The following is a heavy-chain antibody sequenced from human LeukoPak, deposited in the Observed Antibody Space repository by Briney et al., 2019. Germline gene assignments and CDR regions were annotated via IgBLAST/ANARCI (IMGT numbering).Heavy chain of an antibody. CDR2: ISSSSTYI. Sequence: GGSLRLSCAASGFTFSTYIMNWVRQARGKGLEWVSSISSSSTYIYYADSVKGRFTISRDNAKNSLYLQMDSLRAEDTAVYYCARDFSSQSLDYWGQGTLVTVSS. D-gene: IGHD3-3*01. V-gene: IGHV3-21*01. CDR1: GFTFSTYI. J-gene: IGHJ4*02. CDR3: ARDFSSQSLDY.